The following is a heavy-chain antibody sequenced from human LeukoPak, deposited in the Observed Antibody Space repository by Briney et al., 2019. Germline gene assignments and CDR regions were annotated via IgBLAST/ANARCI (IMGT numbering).Heavy chain of an antibody. Sequence: ASVKVSCKASGYTFTSYDINWVRQATGQGLEWMGWMNPNSGNTGYAQKFQGRVTMTRNTSISTAYMELSSLRSEDTAVYYCARGRSVSSTRRSWFDPWGQGTLVTVSS. CDR2: MNPNSGNT. D-gene: IGHD2-2*01. CDR1: GYTFTSYD. CDR3: ARGRSVSSTRRSWFDP. V-gene: IGHV1-8*01. J-gene: IGHJ5*02.